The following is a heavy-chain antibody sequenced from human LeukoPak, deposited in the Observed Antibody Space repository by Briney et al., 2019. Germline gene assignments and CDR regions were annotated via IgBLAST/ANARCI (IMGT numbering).Heavy chain of an antibody. CDR1: GNTFGSYW. CDR2: FQPGDSQS. J-gene: IGHJ3*02. Sequence: PGESLKISCNDSGNTFGSYWIDWVRQVPGKVLELMGLFQPGDSQSRYSPSFRGHVTFSDDKSISTACLQWSSLRASDTAIYYCARRLLTGGFDIWGQGTMVTVSS. D-gene: IGHD1-26*01. CDR3: ARRLLTGGFDI. V-gene: IGHV5-51*01.